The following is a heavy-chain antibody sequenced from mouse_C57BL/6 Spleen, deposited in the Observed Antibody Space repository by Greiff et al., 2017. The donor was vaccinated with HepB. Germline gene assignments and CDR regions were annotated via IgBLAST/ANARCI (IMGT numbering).Heavy chain of an antibody. V-gene: IGHV2-9-1*01. D-gene: IGHD1-1*01. CDR3: ALMTTVVPHWYFDV. CDR2: IWTGGGT. J-gene: IGHJ1*03. CDR1: GFSLTSYA. Sequence: VMLVESGPGLVAPSQSLSITCTVSGFSLTSYAISWVRQPPGKGLEWLGVIWTGGGTNYNSALKSRLSISKDNSKSQVFLKMNSLQTDDTARYYCALMTTVVPHWYFDVWGTGTTVTVSS.